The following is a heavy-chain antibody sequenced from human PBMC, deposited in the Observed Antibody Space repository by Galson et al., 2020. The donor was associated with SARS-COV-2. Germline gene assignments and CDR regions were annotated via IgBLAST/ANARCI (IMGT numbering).Heavy chain of an antibody. CDR3: AKPLRLSPGAFDI. Sequence: SPKISCAASGFTLYDYAMHWVPPAPRKSLEWVSGNNCNSGSIDNADSVKGRFTISRDNAKNSLYLQMNSLRAEDTALYDCAKPLRLSPGAFDIWGQGTMVTGSS. J-gene: IGHJ3*02. CDR1: GFTLYDYA. D-gene: IGHD4-17*01. CDR2: NNCNSGSI. V-gene: IGHV3-9*01.